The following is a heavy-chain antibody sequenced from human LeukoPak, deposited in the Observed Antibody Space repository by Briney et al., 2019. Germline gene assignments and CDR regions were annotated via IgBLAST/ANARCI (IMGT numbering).Heavy chain of an antibody. Sequence: ASVKVSCKASGGTFTSYAMNWVRQAPGQGLEWMGWINTNTGNPTYAQGFTGRFVFSLDTSVSTAYLQISSLKAEDTAVYYCARPPYQLPASYYYYYMDVWGKGTTVTVSS. D-gene: IGHD2-2*01. J-gene: IGHJ6*03. V-gene: IGHV7-4-1*02. CDR2: INTNTGNP. CDR1: GGTFTSYA. CDR3: ARPPYQLPASYYYYYMDV.